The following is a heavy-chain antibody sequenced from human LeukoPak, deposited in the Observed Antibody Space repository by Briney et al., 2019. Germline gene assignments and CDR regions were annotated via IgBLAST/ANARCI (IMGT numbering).Heavy chain of an antibody. D-gene: IGHD2-15*01. CDR1: GGAISSGVYS. Sequence: PSQTLSLTCAVSGGAISSGVYSWSWIRQPPGKGLEWIRYIYHSGSTYYNPSLKSRVTISVDRSKNQFSLKLSSVTAADTAVYYCARGIGYCSGGSCYDAFDIWGQGTMVTVSS. V-gene: IGHV4-30-2*01. J-gene: IGHJ3*02. CDR3: ARGIGYCSGGSCYDAFDI. CDR2: IYHSGST.